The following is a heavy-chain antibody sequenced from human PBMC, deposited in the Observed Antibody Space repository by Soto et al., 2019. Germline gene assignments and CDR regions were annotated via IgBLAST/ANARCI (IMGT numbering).Heavy chain of an antibody. V-gene: IGHV1-2*02. CDR1: GYTFTGCY. Sequence: GXSVKVSCKASGYTFTGCYMHWVRQAPGQGLEWMGWTNPNSGGTNYAQKFQGRVTMTRDTSISTAYMELSRLRSDDTAVYYCASVSGLNWFDPWGQGTLVTVSS. J-gene: IGHJ5*02. CDR2: TNPNSGGT. CDR3: ASVSGLNWFDP. D-gene: IGHD3-16*01.